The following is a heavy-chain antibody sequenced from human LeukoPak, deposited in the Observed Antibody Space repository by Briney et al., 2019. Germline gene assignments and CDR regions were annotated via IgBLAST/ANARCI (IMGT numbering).Heavy chain of an antibody. V-gene: IGHV3-7*01. CDR3: ARDDGDV. CDR2: INEDGSGK. Sequence: GGSLRLSCVSSGFTLSNYWMKWVRRAPGKGLEWVASINEDGSGKFSVGSVKDRITISRDNTRNSLDLQINSLTVEDTAIYYCARDDGDVWGTGTTVTVSS. CDR1: GFTLSNYW. J-gene: IGHJ6*04.